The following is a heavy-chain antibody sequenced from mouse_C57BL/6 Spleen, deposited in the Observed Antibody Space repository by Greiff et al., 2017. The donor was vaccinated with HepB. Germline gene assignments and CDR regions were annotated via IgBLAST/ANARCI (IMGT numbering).Heavy chain of an antibody. CDR2: INPGSGGT. J-gene: IGHJ1*03. V-gene: IGHV1-54*01. CDR3: ARDDYEGYFDV. D-gene: IGHD2-4*01. CDR1: GYAFTNYL. Sequence: QVQLQQSGAELVRPGPSVKVSCKASGYAFTNYLIEWVKQRPGQGLEWIGVINPGSGGTNYNEKFKGKATLTADKSSSTAYMQLSSLTSEDSAVYFCARDDYEGYFDVWGTGTTVTVSS.